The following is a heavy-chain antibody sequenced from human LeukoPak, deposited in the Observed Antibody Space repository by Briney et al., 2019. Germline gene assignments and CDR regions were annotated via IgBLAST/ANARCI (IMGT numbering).Heavy chain of an antibody. J-gene: IGHJ2*01. CDR1: GFTVSDYY. Sequence: GGSLRLSCSASGFTVSDYYMTWVRQAPGKGLEWVSLIYRGGSTYYADSVQGRFTISGDNSKNTLYVQMKSLRAEDTAVYYCARIPTEDDWYFDLWGRGVLVTVSS. V-gene: IGHV3-66*01. CDR2: IYRGGST. D-gene: IGHD2-21*01. CDR3: ARIPTEDDWYFDL.